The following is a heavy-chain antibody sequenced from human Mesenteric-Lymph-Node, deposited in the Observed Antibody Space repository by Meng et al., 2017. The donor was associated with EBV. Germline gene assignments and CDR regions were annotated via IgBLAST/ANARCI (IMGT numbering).Heavy chain of an antibody. V-gene: IGHV4-39*01. CDR3: ATESQYYDGSDYP. J-gene: IGHJ5*02. CDR1: GGSIRRRRYD. D-gene: IGHD3-22*01. CDR2: INYTGTT. Sequence: GQGLRKPWGALPPPCPAAGGSIRRRRYDGAWIRQPPGKGLEWIGSINYTGTTYYNPSLKSRVTISVDASKNQFSLKLSSVTAADTAVYYCATESQYYDGSDYPWGQGTLVTVSS.